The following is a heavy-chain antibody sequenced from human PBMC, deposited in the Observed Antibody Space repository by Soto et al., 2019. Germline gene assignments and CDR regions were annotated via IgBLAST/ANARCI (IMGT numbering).Heavy chain of an antibody. CDR1: GFTFSSYA. J-gene: IGHJ4*02. Sequence: VQLVESGGVLVQPGGSLRLSCAASGFTFSSYAMHWVRQAPGKGLEWVAVISYDGSNKYYADSVKGRFTISRDNSKNTLYLQMNSLRAEDTAVYYCAGNYGDYFDYWGQGTLVTVSS. D-gene: IGHD4-17*01. V-gene: IGHV3-30-3*01. CDR3: AGNYGDYFDY. CDR2: ISYDGSNK.